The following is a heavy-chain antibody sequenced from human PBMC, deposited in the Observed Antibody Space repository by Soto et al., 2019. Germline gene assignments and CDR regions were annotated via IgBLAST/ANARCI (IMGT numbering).Heavy chain of an antibody. Sequence: SETLSLTCTVSGGSISSYYWSWFRQPPGKGLEWIGYIYYSGSTNYNPSLKSRVTISVDTSKNQFSLKLSSVTAADTAVYYCARVGPDYYDSSGYYGMDVWGQGTTVTVSS. J-gene: IGHJ6*02. CDR2: IYYSGST. D-gene: IGHD3-22*01. V-gene: IGHV4-59*01. CDR3: ARVGPDYYDSSGYYGMDV. CDR1: GGSISSYY.